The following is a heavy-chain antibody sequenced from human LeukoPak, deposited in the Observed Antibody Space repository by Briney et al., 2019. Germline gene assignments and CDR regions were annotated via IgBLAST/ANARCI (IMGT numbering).Heavy chain of an antibody. Sequence: ASVKVSCKASGYTFTDYYMHWVRQAPGQGLEWMGWINPNSGGTNYAQKFQGRVTMTRDTSISTAYMELSRLRSDDTAVYYCARESRATKGLNYWGQGTLVTVSS. CDR1: GYTFTDYY. CDR2: INPNSGGT. V-gene: IGHV1-2*02. CDR3: ARESRATKGLNY. D-gene: IGHD3-16*01. J-gene: IGHJ4*02.